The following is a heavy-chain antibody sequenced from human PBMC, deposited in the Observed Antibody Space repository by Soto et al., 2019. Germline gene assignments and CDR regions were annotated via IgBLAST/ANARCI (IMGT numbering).Heavy chain of an antibody. D-gene: IGHD3-10*01. CDR3: ARGAPRGIIHDFDS. V-gene: IGHV4-38-2*01. J-gene: IGHJ4*02. CDR2: IHQSGSP. CDR1: SFSLIKEYY. Sequence: SETLSLTCAFSSFSLIKEYYLGCFRQPPGKGLEWIGSIHQSGSPYYSPSLKSRLTISIDLSKKQFSLRLSSVTAADTAVYYCARGAPRGIIHDFDSWGQGSLVTVSS.